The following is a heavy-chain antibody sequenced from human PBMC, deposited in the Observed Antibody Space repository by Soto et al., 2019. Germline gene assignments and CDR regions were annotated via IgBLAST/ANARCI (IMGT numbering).Heavy chain of an antibody. J-gene: IGHJ6*03. Sequence: QVQLVQSGAEVKKTGASVKVSCKASGYTFTRYALHWVRQAPGQRLEWMGWINGGNGNTEYSHKYLGKVTNTRDTPANTAYMELSSLRSEDTAIYYCARGPYDYYKDVWGKGTTVTVSS. CDR2: INGGNGNT. CDR3: ARGPYDYYKDV. D-gene: IGHD3-3*01. V-gene: IGHV1-3*01. CDR1: GYTFTRYA.